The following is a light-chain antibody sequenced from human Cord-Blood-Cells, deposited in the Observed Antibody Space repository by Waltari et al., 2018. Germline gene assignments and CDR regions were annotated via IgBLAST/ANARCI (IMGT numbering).Light chain of an antibody. CDR1: SSNIGSNY. J-gene: IGLJ3*02. CDR2: RNN. CDR3: SSYTSSSSWV. V-gene: IGLV1-47*01. Sequence: QSVLTQPPSASGTPGQRVTISCSGSSSNIGSNYVYWYQQLPGTAPKLRIYRNNQRPSGVPDRFSGSKSGTSASLTISGLQAEDEADYYCSSYTSSSSWVFGGGTKLTVL.